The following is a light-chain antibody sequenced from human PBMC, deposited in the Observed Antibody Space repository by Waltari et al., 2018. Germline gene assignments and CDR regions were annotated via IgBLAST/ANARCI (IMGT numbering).Light chain of an antibody. CDR3: ETWDSNTQGV. CDR2: LEGSGSY. J-gene: IGLJ3*02. V-gene: IGLV4-60*03. Sequence: QPVLTQSSSASASLGSSVNPPCPLISSHRSHILAWPHQQPGKAPRYLMKLEGSGSYKKGSGVPDRFSGSSSGADRYLTIANLQSEDEADYYCETWDSNTQGVFGGGTKLTVL. CDR1: SSHRSHI.